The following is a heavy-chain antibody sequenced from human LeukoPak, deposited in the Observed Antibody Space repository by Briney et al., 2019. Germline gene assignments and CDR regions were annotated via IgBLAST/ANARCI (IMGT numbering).Heavy chain of an antibody. J-gene: IGHJ3*02. CDR2: INHSGST. V-gene: IGHV4-34*01. D-gene: IGHD3-10*01. Sequence: SETLSLTCAVYGGSFSGYYWSWIRQPPGKGLEWIGEINHSGSTNYNPSLKSRVTISVDTSKNQFSLKLSSVTAADTAVYYCASSPVRVRLHAFDIWGQGTMVTVSS. CDR3: ASSPVRVRLHAFDI. CDR1: GGSFSGYY.